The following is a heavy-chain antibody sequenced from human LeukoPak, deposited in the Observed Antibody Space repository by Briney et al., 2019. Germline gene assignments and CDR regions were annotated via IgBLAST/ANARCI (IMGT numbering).Heavy chain of an antibody. J-gene: IGHJ4*02. CDR3: ARSSDSSGYYGGGIIDY. Sequence: SETLSLTCTVSGGSISIYYWNWIRQPAGKGLEWIGRIYTNENTFFNPSLKSRVTMSVDTSKNQFSLQLTSVTAADAAVYYCARSSDSSGYYGGGIIDYWGQGTPVTVSS. D-gene: IGHD6-19*01. CDR2: IYTNENT. CDR1: GGSISIYY. V-gene: IGHV4-4*07.